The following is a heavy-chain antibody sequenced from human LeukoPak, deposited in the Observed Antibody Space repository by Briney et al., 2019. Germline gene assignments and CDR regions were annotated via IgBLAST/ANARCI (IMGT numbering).Heavy chain of an antibody. Sequence: GGSLRLSCAASGFTVSSKYMSWVRQAPGKGLEWVSIIYSDGTSYYADSVKGRFTIPRDNSRNTLYLQMNSLRPEDTAVYYCATPRGIWGVSLDHWGQGTLVTVSS. J-gene: IGHJ4*02. CDR2: IYSDGTS. V-gene: IGHV3-53*01. D-gene: IGHD3-10*01. CDR1: GFTVSSKY. CDR3: ATPRGIWGVSLDH.